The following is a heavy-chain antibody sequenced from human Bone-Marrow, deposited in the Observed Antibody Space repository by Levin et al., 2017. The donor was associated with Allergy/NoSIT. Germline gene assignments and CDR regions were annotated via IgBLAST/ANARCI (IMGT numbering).Heavy chain of an antibody. CDR1: GFTFSDAW. J-gene: IGHJ4*02. D-gene: IGHD3-16*02. V-gene: IGHV3-15*01. Sequence: GGSLRLSCAASGFTFSDAWMSWVRQAPGKGLEWVGRIKSKPDGGTTDYAAPVKVRFTISRDDSKNTLYLQMNSLETEDTAVYYCMTTSTMITFGGVIARRNFDYWGQGTLVTVSS. CDR2: IKSKPDGGTT. CDR3: MTTSTMITFGGVIARRNFDY.